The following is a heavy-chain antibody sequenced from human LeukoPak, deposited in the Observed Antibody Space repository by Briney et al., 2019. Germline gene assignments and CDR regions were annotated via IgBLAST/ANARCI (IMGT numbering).Heavy chain of an antibody. Sequence: SGTPSLPCAVFGGAFSGYYWSWIRQPPGKGLEWIGVIYYSGSTKYNPSLKSRVTVSVDTSKNQFSLKLSSVTAADTAVYYCARLVYYGSGSYYHFDYWGQGTLVTVSS. CDR1: GGAFSGYY. J-gene: IGHJ4*02. CDR2: IYYSGST. V-gene: IGHV4-59*01. CDR3: ARLVYYGSGSYYHFDY. D-gene: IGHD3-10*01.